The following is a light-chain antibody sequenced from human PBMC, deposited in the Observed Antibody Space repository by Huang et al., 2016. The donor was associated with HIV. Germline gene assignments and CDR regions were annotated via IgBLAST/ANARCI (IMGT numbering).Light chain of an antibody. V-gene: IGKV1-5*03. Sequence: DIQMTQSPSTLSASVGDRVTLTCRASLSISSWLAWYQQKPGRAPKLLLYKASSLASGVPSRFSGSGSGTDFTLTISSLQPDDFATYYCQQYTTYFPTFGQGTKLEIK. CDR1: LSISSW. CDR2: KAS. CDR3: QQYTTYFPT. J-gene: IGKJ2*01.